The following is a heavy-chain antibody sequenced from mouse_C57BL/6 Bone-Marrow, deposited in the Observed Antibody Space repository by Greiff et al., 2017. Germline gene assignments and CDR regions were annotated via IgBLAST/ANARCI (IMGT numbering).Heavy chain of an antibody. V-gene: IGHV14-4*01. CDR3: TTHDGYSYYFDY. CDR1: GFNIKDDY. D-gene: IGHD2-3*01. CDR2: IGPETGDT. Sequence: VQLQQSGAELVRPGASVKLSCTASGFNIKDDYMHWVKQRPEQGLEWIGWIGPETGDTAYASKFQGKATITAYTSPNTAYLQLSSLTSEDTDVYYCTTHDGYSYYFDYWGQGTTLTVSS. J-gene: IGHJ2*01.